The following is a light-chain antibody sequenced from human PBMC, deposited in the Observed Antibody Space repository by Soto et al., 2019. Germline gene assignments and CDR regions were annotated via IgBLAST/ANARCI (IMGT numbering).Light chain of an antibody. CDR1: QRVNRYY. J-gene: IGKJ4*01. V-gene: IGKV3-20*01. CDR2: GTS. Sequence: ENVLTQSPGTLSLSPGERATLSCRASQRVNRYYLTWYQQKPGQAPRLLIYGTSNRATGSPDRFTGSGSGTDFTLTMSRREPEDFAVYYCQQYSSGPLTFGGGTKVEIK. CDR3: QQYSSGPLT.